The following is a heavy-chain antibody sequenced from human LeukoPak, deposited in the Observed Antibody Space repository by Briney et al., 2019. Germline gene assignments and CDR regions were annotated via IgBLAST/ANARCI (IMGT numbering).Heavy chain of an antibody. CDR1: GDSITSRTYY. V-gene: IGHV4-31*03. Sequence: SETLSLTCSVSGDSITSRTYYWTWIRQHPEKGLEWIGYIWNSGSTNYNPSLKSRVTISVDTSKNQFSLKLTSVTAAVTAVYYCATDVSSTFPNWVDPWGQGIPVIVSS. CDR2: IWNSGST. J-gene: IGHJ5*02. CDR3: ATDVSSTFPNWVDP. D-gene: IGHD6-6*01.